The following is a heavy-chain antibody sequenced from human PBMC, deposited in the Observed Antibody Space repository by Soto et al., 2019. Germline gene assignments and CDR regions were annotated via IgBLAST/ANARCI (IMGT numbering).Heavy chain of an antibody. Sequence: TGKGLEGVAVIWYDGRNKYYAASVKGRFTISSDNSKNTLYVQMNSLRADDTAVYYCARHSPPLFQCGWSISYYYYGMAVRGHGTTVPGS. CDR2: IWYDGRNK. CDR3: ARHSPPLFQCGWSISYYYYGMAV. V-gene: IGHV3-33*01. J-gene: IGHJ6*02. D-gene: IGHD6-19*01.